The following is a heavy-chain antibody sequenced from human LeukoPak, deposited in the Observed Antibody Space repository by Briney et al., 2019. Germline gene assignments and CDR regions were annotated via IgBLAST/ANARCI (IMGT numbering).Heavy chain of an antibody. CDR2: IKSKTDGGTT. J-gene: IGHJ5*02. D-gene: IGHD1-26*01. V-gene: IGHV3-15*01. Sequence: PGGSLRLSCAASGFTFSNAWMSWVRQAPGKGLEWVGRIKSKTDGGTTDYAAPVKGRFTISRDDSKNTLYLQMNSLKTEDTAVYYCTTRHVGSVNWFDPWGQGTLVTVSS. CDR1: GFTFSNAW. CDR3: TTRHVGSVNWFDP.